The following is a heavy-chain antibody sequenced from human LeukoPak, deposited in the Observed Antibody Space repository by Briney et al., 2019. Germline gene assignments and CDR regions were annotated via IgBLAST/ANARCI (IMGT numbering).Heavy chain of an antibody. CDR2: IRYDGSNK. Sequence: AGGSLRLSCAASGFTFSSYGMHWVRQAPGKGLEWVAFIRYDGSNKYYADSVKGRFTISRDNSKNTLYLQMNSLRAEDTAVYYCAKDGRITMIVVAKGGYFDYWGQGTLVTVSS. CDR3: AKDGRITMIVVAKGGYFDY. CDR1: GFTFSSYG. V-gene: IGHV3-30*02. D-gene: IGHD3-22*01. J-gene: IGHJ4*02.